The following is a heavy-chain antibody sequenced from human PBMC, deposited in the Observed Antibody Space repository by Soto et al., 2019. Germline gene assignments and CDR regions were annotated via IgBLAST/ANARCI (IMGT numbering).Heavy chain of an antibody. V-gene: IGHV4-59*01. J-gene: IGHJ5*02. Sequence: PSETLSLTCTVSGGSISSYYWSWIRQPPGKGLEWIGYIYYSGSTNYNPSLKSRVTISVDTSKNQFSLKLSSVTAADTAVYYCARARILGDYNWFDPWGQGNLVTVSS. CDR2: IYYSGST. D-gene: IGHD1-26*01. CDR3: ARARILGDYNWFDP. CDR1: GGSISSYY.